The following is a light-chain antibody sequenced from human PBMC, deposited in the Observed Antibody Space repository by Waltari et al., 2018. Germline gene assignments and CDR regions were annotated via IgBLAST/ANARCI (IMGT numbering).Light chain of an antibody. Sequence: DVVMPQHPLSLPVTLGQPASISCTSSQSLVHSDGNTYLNWFQQRPGQSPRRLIYKVSNRDSGVPDRFSGSGSGTDFTLKITRVEAEDVGVYYCMQGTHWPPITFGQGTRLEIK. CDR1: QSLVHSDGNTY. V-gene: IGKV2-30*02. CDR3: MQGTHWPPIT. J-gene: IGKJ5*01. CDR2: KVS.